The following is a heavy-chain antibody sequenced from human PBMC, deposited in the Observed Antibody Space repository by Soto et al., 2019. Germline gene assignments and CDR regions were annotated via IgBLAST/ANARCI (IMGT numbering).Heavy chain of an antibody. CDR1: GGSISSYY. Sequence: TSETLSLTCTVSGGSISSYYWSWIRQPPGKGLEWIGYIYYSGSTNYNPSLKSRVTISVDTSKNQFSLKLSSVTAADTAVYYCARHWIRHMTTISLHNNWFDPWGQGTLVTVLL. D-gene: IGHD4-17*01. CDR3: ARHWIRHMTTISLHNNWFDP. V-gene: IGHV4-59*08. J-gene: IGHJ5*02. CDR2: IYYSGST.